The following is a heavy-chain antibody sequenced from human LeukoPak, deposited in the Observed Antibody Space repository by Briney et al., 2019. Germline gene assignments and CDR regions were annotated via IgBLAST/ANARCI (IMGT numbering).Heavy chain of an antibody. V-gene: IGHV1-3*01. CDR3: ASTGYSSSWYGVFDY. J-gene: IGHJ4*02. Sequence: ASVKVSCKASGNTFTNYAIHWVRQAPGQRLEWMGWINAGNGNTKYSQKFQGRVTITRDTSASTAYMELSSLRSEDTAVYYCASTGYSSSWYGVFDYWGQGTLVTVSS. D-gene: IGHD6-13*01. CDR2: INAGNGNT. CDR1: GNTFTNYA.